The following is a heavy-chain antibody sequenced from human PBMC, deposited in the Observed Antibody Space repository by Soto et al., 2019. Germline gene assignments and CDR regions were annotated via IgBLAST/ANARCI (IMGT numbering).Heavy chain of an antibody. CDR1: GGSISSGGYY. CDR3: ARGDDEYYGSGSYFYFDY. J-gene: IGHJ4*02. D-gene: IGHD3-10*01. V-gene: IGHV4-31*03. Sequence: QVQLQESGPGLVKPSQTLSLTCTVSGGSISSGGYYWSWIRQHRGKGLEWIGYIYYSGSTYYNPSLKSRVTISVDTSKNQFSLKLSSVTAADTAVYYCARGDDEYYGSGSYFYFDYWGQGTLVTVSS. CDR2: IYYSGST.